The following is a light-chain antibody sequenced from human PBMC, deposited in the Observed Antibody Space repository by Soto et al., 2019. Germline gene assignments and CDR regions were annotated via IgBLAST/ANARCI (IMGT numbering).Light chain of an antibody. CDR2: GAS. Sequence: EIVMTQSPATLSGSPGERATLSCRASQSINNNLAWYQQKRGQGPRLLIYGASSRATGTPARFSGNGSVTGFTLTISSLQSEDFAIYYCQQYNDWPLTFGGGTKVEIK. CDR3: QQYNDWPLT. J-gene: IGKJ4*01. CDR1: QSINNN. V-gene: IGKV3-15*01.